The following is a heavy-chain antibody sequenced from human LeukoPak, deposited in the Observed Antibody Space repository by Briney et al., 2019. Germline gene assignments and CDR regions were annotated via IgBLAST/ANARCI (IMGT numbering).Heavy chain of an antibody. Sequence: GGSLRLSCAGSGFTSSSYAMSWLRQAPGKGLEWVSGISGSGSSPYYADSVKGRFTISRDNSKNTLYLQMNSLKAEDTAVYYCAKAEVQWLVLFRYFDYWGQGTLVTVSS. CDR1: GFTSSSYA. D-gene: IGHD6-19*01. V-gene: IGHV3-23*01. CDR3: AKAEVQWLVLFRYFDY. CDR2: ISGSGSSP. J-gene: IGHJ4*02.